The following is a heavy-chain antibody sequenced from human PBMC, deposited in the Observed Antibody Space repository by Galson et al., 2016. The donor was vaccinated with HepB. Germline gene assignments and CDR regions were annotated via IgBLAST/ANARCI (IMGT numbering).Heavy chain of an antibody. D-gene: IGHD2-15*01. J-gene: IGHJ4*02. CDR2: VSYEGSRK. Sequence: SLRLSCAASGFSFGSYAMHWVRQAPGKGLEWVALVSYEGSRKFYADSVKGRFSISRDNSQNTVYLKMKSLRTNDTAVYYCARAEDTTSRPKDSWGQGTLVTVSS. V-gene: IGHV3-30-3*01. CDR3: ARAEDTTSRPKDS. CDR1: GFSFGSYA.